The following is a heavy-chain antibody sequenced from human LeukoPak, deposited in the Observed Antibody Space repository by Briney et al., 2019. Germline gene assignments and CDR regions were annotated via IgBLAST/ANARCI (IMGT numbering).Heavy chain of an antibody. CDR1: GYTFTSYG. Sequence: ASVKVSCKASGYTFTSYGISWVRQAPGQGLEWMGWISANDGNTDYPQKLQGRVTMTTDTSTSTAYMELRSLRSDDTAVFYCARDLVGATPPAFDIWGQGTMVTVSS. D-gene: IGHD1-26*01. CDR2: ISANDGNT. CDR3: ARDLVGATPPAFDI. J-gene: IGHJ3*02. V-gene: IGHV1-18*01.